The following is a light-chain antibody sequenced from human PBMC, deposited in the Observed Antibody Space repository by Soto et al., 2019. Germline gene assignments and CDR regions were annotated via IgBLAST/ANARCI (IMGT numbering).Light chain of an antibody. Sequence: QSALTQPASVSRSPGQSITISCTGTSSDVGGYNYVSWYQQHPDKAPKLMIYVVSNRPSGVSNRSSGSKSGNTASLTISGLQAEDEADYYCSSYTSSDTPYVFGTGTKVTVL. J-gene: IGLJ1*01. CDR1: SSDVGGYNY. CDR3: SSYTSSDTPYV. CDR2: VVS. V-gene: IGLV2-14*01.